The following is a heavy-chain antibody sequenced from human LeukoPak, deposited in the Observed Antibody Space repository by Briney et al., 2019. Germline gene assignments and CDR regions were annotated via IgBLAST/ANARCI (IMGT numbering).Heavy chain of an antibody. CDR3: AKLRPLCWFDP. Sequence: GGSLSLSCAASGFTFDDYAMHWVRQAPGQGLEGVSGISWNSGSIGYADSVKGRFTISRYNAKNSLDLQMNSLTAEDTALDYCAKLRPLCWFDPWGRGTLVTVSS. CDR1: GFTFDDYA. V-gene: IGHV3-9*01. J-gene: IGHJ5*02. CDR2: ISWNSGSI. D-gene: IGHD3-3*01.